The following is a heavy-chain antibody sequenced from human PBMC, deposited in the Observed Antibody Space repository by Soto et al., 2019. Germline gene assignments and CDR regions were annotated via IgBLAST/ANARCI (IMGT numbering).Heavy chain of an antibody. CDR2: IYYSGST. D-gene: IGHD4-4*01. CDR1: GGSVGSGSYY. CDR3: ASMTTVTAAVWFYP. Sequence: SETLSLTCTVSGGSVGSGSYYWGWIRQPPGKGLEWIGYIYYSGSTNYNPSLKSRVTISVDTSKNQFSLKLSSVTAADTAVYYWASMTTVTAAVWFYPCGQGTPVPVSS. J-gene: IGHJ5*02. V-gene: IGHV4-61*01.